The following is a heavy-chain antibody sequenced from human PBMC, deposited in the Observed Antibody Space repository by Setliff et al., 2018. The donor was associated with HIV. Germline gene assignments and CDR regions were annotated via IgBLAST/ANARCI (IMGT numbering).Heavy chain of an antibody. CDR2: INAGNGNT. Sequence: GASVKLSCKASGYTFTSYAMHWVRQAPGQRLEWMGWINAGNGNTKYSQKFQGRVTITRDTSASTAYMGLSSLRSEDTAVYYCARDGGDTAMVGYYYYYYMDVWGKGTTVTV. D-gene: IGHD5-18*01. CDR3: ARDGGDTAMVGYYYYYYMDV. J-gene: IGHJ6*03. CDR1: GYTFTSYA. V-gene: IGHV1-3*01.